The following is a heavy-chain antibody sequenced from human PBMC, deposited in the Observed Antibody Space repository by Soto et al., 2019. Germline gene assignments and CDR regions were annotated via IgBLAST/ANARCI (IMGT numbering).Heavy chain of an antibody. J-gene: IGHJ6*02. CDR3: ARMGTSLGYCSSTSCFTYGMDV. Sequence: GASVKVSCKASGGTFSSYAISWVRQAPGQGLEWMGGIIPIFGTANYAQKFQGRVTITADKSTSTAYMELSSLRSEDTAVYYCARMGTSLGYCSSTSCFTYGMDVWGQGTTVTVSS. CDR2: IIPIFGTA. D-gene: IGHD2-2*02. CDR1: GGTFSSYA. V-gene: IGHV1-69*06.